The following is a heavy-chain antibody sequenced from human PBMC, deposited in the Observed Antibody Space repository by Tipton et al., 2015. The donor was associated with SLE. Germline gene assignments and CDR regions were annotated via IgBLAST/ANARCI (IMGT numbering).Heavy chain of an antibody. CDR2: IYSGGST. CDR3: ARVGGGSSWYGWFDP. CDR1: GFTVSSNY. J-gene: IGHJ5*02. Sequence: SLRLCCAASGFTVSSNYMSWVRQAPGKGLEWVSVIYSGGSTYYADSVKGRFTISRHNSKNTLYLQMNSLRAEDTAVYYCARVGGGSSWYGWFDPWGQGTLVTVSS. D-gene: IGHD6-13*01. V-gene: IGHV3-53*04.